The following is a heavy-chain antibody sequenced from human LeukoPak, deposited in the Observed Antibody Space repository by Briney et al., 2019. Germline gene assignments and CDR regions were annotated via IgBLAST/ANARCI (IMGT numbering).Heavy chain of an antibody. Sequence: KPSETLSLPCTLSGGSISIHYWSWTGQPAGRGREWFGRLYTSGSTNYNPSLKRRVTMSVDTSKNQFSLKLSSVTAADTAVYYCARDGVPVQYDILTGYFPDNWFDPWGQGTMVTVSS. V-gene: IGHV4-4*07. CDR1: GGSISIHY. D-gene: IGHD3-9*01. CDR3: ARDGVPVQYDILTGYFPDNWFDP. CDR2: LYTSGST. J-gene: IGHJ5*02.